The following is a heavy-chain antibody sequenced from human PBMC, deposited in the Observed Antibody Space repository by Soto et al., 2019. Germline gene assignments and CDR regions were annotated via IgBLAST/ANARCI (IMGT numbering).Heavy chain of an antibody. Sequence: EVQLVESGGGLVQPGGSLRLSCAASGFTFSGYWMSWVRQAPGKGLEWVANIKHDGSEKYYVDSVKGRFTISRDNAKSSRYLQMNSLRAEDTAVYYCARDDLIRGFTAFGPNWGQGTLVTVSS. V-gene: IGHV3-7*05. D-gene: IGHD3-10*01. CDR3: ARDDLIRGFTAFGPN. J-gene: IGHJ4*02. CDR1: GFTFSGYW. CDR2: IKHDGSEK.